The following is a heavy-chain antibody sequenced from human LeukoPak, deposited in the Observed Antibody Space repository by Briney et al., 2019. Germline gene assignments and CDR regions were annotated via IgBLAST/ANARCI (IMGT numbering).Heavy chain of an antibody. J-gene: IGHJ6*03. V-gene: IGHV4-4*07. CDR1: GGSISSFY. D-gene: IGHD1-1*01. CDR2: IYVSGST. Sequence: SETLSLTCTVSGGSISSFYWSWIRQPAGKGLEWIGRIYVSGSTNYNPSLKSRVTISVDTSKNQFSLKLSSVTAADTAVYYCARVSQLGYYYYMDVWGKGTTVTVSS. CDR3: ARVSQLGYYYYMDV.